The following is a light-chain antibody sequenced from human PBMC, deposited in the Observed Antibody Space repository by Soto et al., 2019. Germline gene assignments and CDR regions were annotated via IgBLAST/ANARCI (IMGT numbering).Light chain of an antibody. V-gene: IGKV1-39*01. CDR3: QQTYSGRT. CDR1: QNIVNC. Sequence: DIQMTQSPSSLTASVGDTVTITCRTRQNIVNCVNWYQQRPGKAPDLLISAASTLHSGDPSRFSGSGSGPVFTLTSSSLQPDDFATYYCQQTYSGRTVGQGPKV. CDR2: AAS. J-gene: IGKJ1*01.